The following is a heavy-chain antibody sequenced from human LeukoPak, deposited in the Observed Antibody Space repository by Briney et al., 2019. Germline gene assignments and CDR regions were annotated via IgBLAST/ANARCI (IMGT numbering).Heavy chain of an antibody. J-gene: IGHJ4*02. CDR3: AKVLQLGEYYFDY. CDR1: GFTFSSYG. D-gene: IGHD1-1*01. V-gene: IGHV3-30*02. Sequence: GGSLRLSCAASGFTFSSYGMHWVRQAPGKGLEWVAFIRYDGSNKYYADSVKGRFTISRDNSKNTPYLQMNSLRAEDTAVYYCAKVLQLGEYYFDYWGQGTLVTVSS. CDR2: IRYDGSNK.